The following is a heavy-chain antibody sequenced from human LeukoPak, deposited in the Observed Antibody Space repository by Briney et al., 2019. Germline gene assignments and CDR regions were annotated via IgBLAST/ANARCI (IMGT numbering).Heavy chain of an antibody. D-gene: IGHD2-15*01. J-gene: IGHJ6*03. CDR2: INPHSGGT. CDR3: AGTSNSIVATHEDYMDV. V-gene: IGHV1-2*02. Sequence: GASVKVSCKASGYTFTGYYMHWVRQAPGQGLEYMGWINPHSGGTNYQQKFQGRVTMTRDTSISTTYMELNRLRSDDTAVYYCAGTSNSIVATHEDYMDVWGKGTTVTVSS. CDR1: GYTFTGYY.